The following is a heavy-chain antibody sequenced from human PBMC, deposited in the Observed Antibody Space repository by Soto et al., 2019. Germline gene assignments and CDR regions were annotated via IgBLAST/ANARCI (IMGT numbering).Heavy chain of an antibody. Sequence: PSVTLSLTCTVAGGSSSSYCWRWIRQPPGKGLEWIGYIYYSGRTNYNPSLKSRVTISVDTSKNQFSLKLSSVTAADTAVYYCARGYCSSTSCYIWDNWFDPWGQGTLVTVPQ. CDR1: GGSSSSYC. CDR2: IYYSGRT. CDR3: ARGYCSSTSCYIWDNWFDP. V-gene: IGHV4-59*01. J-gene: IGHJ5*02. D-gene: IGHD2-2*02.